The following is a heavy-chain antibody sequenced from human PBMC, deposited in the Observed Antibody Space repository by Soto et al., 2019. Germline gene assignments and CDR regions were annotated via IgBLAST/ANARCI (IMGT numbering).Heavy chain of an antibody. Sequence: GGSLRLSCAASGFSFSSYSMNWVRQAPGKGLEWVSIISGSGGTTYYGDSVKGRFTISRDNSKNTLFLQMNNLRVEDTATYYCAKKGITIPGHDYTDVWGKGTTVTVSS. CDR1: GFSFSSYS. J-gene: IGHJ6*03. CDR2: ISGSGGTT. V-gene: IGHV3-23*01. D-gene: IGHD3-9*01. CDR3: AKKGITIPGHDYTDV.